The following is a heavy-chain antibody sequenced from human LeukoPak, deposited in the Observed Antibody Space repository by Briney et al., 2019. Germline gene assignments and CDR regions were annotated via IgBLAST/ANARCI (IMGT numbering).Heavy chain of an antibody. V-gene: IGHV1-8*01. Sequence: ASVKVSCKTSGYPFTSYDIHWVRQAAGHGLEWMSWMTPNSEKRAYAQKFQGRVTMTRDTSTSTVYMELSSLRSEDSAVYYCARWTTTYLDYWGQGTLVTVSS. CDR2: MTPNSEKR. J-gene: IGHJ4*02. CDR1: GYPFTSYD. CDR3: ARWTTTYLDY. D-gene: IGHD4-11*01.